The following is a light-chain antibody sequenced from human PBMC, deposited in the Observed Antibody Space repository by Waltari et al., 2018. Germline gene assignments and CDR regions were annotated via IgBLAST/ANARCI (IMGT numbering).Light chain of an antibody. CDR3: SSYASSNFLV. Sequence: QSALSQPASVSGSPGQSIPISCTGARSDVGVFNYVSWYQQNPGKAPKLLIFAATKRPSGVSIRFSGSTSGNTASLTISGLQAEDEADYYCSSYASSNFLVFGGGTKVTVL. J-gene: IGLJ3*02. CDR1: RSDVGVFNY. V-gene: IGLV2-14*01. CDR2: AAT.